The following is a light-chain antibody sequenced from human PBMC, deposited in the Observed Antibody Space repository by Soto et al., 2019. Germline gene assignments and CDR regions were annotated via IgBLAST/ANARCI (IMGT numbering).Light chain of an antibody. Sequence: DIVMTQSPDSLAVSLGERATINCKSSQSVLYSSNNKNYLAWYQQKPGQPPKLLIYWASTRESGVPDRFSGSGSGTDFTLTISSLQAEDVAVYYCQQYYDTPQVTFGQGTQLEIK. CDR1: QSVLYSSNNKNY. CDR3: QQYYDTPQVT. CDR2: WAS. V-gene: IGKV4-1*01. J-gene: IGKJ2*01.